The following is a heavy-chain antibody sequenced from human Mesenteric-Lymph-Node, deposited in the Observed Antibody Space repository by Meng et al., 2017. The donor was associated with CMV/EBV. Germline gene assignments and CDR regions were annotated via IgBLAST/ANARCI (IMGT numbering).Heavy chain of an antibody. CDR1: GYAF. D-gene: IGHD6-6*01. CDR3: ARGQSSSSSGVDY. V-gene: IGHV1-46*01. J-gene: IGHJ4*02. CDR2: INPSGSST. Sequence: ASVKVSCKASGYAFMHWVRQAPGQGFEWMGIINPSGSSTTYPQKFQGRVTMTRNTSISTAYMELSSLRSEDTAVYYCARGQSSSSSGVDYWGQGTLVTVSS.